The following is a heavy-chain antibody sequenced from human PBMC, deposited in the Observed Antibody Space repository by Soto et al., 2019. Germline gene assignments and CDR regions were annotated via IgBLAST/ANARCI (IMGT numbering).Heavy chain of an antibody. V-gene: IGHV2-5*02. CDR2: IYWDDDK. D-gene: IGHD3-3*01. CDR1: GFSLTTSGVG. CDR3: AHRVLRTVFGLVTTAAIYFDF. Sequence: QITLNESGPTQVKPRQTLTLTCTFSGFSLTTSGVGVGWIRQSPGKAPEGLALIYWDDDKRYSPSLKSRLTITKDTSKSPVVLTMADLDPADTATYYCAHRVLRTVFGLVTTAAIYFDFWGQGTPVAVSS. J-gene: IGHJ4*02.